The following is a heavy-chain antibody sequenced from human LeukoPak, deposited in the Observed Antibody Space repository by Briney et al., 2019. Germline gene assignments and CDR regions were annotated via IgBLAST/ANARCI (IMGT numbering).Heavy chain of an antibody. V-gene: IGHV4-34*01. CDR2: INHSGST. CDR1: GGSFSGYY. Sequence: SETLSLTCAVYGGSFSGYYWSWIRQPPGKGLEWIGEINHSGSTNYNPSLKGRVTISVDTSKNQFSLKLSSVTAADTAVYYCARAGYSSSTLDYWGQGTLVTVSS. D-gene: IGHD6-13*01. CDR3: ARAGYSSSTLDY. J-gene: IGHJ4*02.